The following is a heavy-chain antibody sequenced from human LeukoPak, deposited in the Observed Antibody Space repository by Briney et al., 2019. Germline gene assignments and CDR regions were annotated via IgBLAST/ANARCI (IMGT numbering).Heavy chain of an antibody. V-gene: IGHV3-21*01. CDR3: AELGITMIGGV. CDR2: ISTSSSYI. CDR1: GFTFSSYS. D-gene: IGHD3-10*02. J-gene: IGHJ6*04. Sequence: GGSLRLSCAASGFTFSSYSMNWVRQAPGKGLEWVSFISTSSSYIHNADSVKGRFTISRDNAENSLYLQMNSLRAEDTAVYYCAELGITMIGGVWGKGTTVTISS.